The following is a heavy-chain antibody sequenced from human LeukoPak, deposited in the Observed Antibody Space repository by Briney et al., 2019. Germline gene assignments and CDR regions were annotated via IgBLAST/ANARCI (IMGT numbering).Heavy chain of an antibody. CDR3: ARATRKTIAGSYVSLWFDP. CDR1: GGSFSGYY. D-gene: IGHD1-26*01. V-gene: IGHV4-34*01. J-gene: IGHJ5*02. Sequence: SETLSLTCAVYGGSFSGYYWSWIRQPPEKGLEWIGGINHSGSTNYNPSLKSRVTISVDTSKNQFSLKLSSVTAADTAVYYCARATRKTIAGSYVSLWFDPWGQGTLVTVSS. CDR2: INHSGST.